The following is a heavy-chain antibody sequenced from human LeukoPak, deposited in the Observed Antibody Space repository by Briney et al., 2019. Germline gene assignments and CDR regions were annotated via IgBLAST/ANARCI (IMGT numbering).Heavy chain of an antibody. CDR3: AESGTGPHPNWFDP. Sequence: PGGSLRLSCAASGFSFSTYAMSWARQAPGKGLEWVSAVSGSGGDTYYADSVQGRFTISRDNSKNTLYLQMNSLRAEDTAVYYCAESGTGPHPNWFDPWGQGTLVTVAS. J-gene: IGHJ5*02. CDR2: VSGSGGDT. D-gene: IGHD6-13*01. V-gene: IGHV3-23*01. CDR1: GFSFSTYA.